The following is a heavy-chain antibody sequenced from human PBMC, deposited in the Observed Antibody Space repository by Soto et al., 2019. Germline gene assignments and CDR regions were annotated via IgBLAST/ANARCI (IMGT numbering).Heavy chain of an antibody. CDR1: GGSISSGGYS. J-gene: IGHJ6*02. V-gene: IGHV4-30-2*01. CDR3: ARAHYGDYGYGMDV. Sequence: QLQLQESGSGLVKPSQTLSLTCAVSGGSISSGGYSWSWIRQPPGKGLEWIGYIYHSGYTYCNPSLKSRVTISVDRSKNQFSLKLSSVTAADPAVYYCARAHYGDYGYGMDVWGQGTTVTVSS. D-gene: IGHD4-17*01. CDR2: IYHSGYT.